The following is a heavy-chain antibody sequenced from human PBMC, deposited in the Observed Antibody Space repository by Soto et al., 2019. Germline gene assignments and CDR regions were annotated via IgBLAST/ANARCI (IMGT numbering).Heavy chain of an antibody. Sequence: SETLSLTCTVSGCSISSSSYYWGWIRQPPGKGLEWIGSIYYSGSTYYNPSLKSRVTISVDTSKNQFSLKLSSVAAADTAVYYCARHLKVFYSSGWYSWFDPWGQGTLVTVSS. V-gene: IGHV4-39*01. CDR2: IYYSGST. CDR1: GCSISSSSYY. J-gene: IGHJ5*02. D-gene: IGHD6-19*01. CDR3: ARHLKVFYSSGWYSWFDP.